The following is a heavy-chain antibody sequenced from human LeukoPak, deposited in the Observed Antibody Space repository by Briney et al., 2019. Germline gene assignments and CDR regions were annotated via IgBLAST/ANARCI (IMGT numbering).Heavy chain of an antibody. Sequence: SGTLSLTCTVSGGSISTRSYYWGWIRQPPGKGLEWIGGIYYSGSTYYNPSLKSRVTISVDTSKNQFSLKLSSVTAADTAVYSYARRAYYYDTSGYFDYWGQGTLVTVSS. CDR1: GGSISTRSYY. D-gene: IGHD3-22*01. V-gene: IGHV4-39*01. CDR3: ARRAYYYDTSGYFDY. J-gene: IGHJ4*02. CDR2: IYYSGST.